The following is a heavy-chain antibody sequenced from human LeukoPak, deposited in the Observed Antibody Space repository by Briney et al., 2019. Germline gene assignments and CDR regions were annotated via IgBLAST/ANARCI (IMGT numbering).Heavy chain of an antibody. CDR3: ARGSTPYYYDSSGYYPTYYYYYMDV. Sequence: SSESLSLACAVYGGSFSGYYWSWIRQPPGKGLEWIVEINHSGSTNYNPPLKSRATISVDKSKNQFALKLSSVTAADTAVYYCARGSTPYYYDSSGYYPTYYYYYMDVWGKGTTVTVSS. CDR1: GGSFSGYY. D-gene: IGHD3-22*01. J-gene: IGHJ6*03. V-gene: IGHV4-34*01. CDR2: INHSGST.